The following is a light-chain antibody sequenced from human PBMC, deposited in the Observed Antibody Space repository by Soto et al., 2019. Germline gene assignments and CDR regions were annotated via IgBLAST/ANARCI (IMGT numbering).Light chain of an antibody. V-gene: IGKV1-33*01. CDR3: QQYDDLPLT. CDR2: DAS. CDR1: QDISNC. Sequence: DLQMTQSPSSLSASVGDRVTIACRTSQDISNCLNWYQQKPGKAPKLLIYDASNLETGVPSRFSGSGSGTDFTITISSLQPEDVATYYCQQYDDLPLTFGGGTKVEIK. J-gene: IGKJ4*01.